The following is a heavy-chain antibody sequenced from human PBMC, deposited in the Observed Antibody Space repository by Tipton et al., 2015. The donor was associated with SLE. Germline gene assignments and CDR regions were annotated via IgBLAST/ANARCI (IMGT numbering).Heavy chain of an antibody. Sequence: SLRLSCAASGFTFSSYGMNWVRQAPGKGLEWVSYISSSSSTIYYADSVKGRFTISRDNSKNTLYLQMNSLRAEDTAVYYCANLPAAIPISYDAFDIWGQGTMVTVSS. CDR1: GFTFSSYG. V-gene: IGHV3-48*01. CDR3: ANLPAAIPISYDAFDI. D-gene: IGHD2-2*02. J-gene: IGHJ3*02. CDR2: ISSSSSTI.